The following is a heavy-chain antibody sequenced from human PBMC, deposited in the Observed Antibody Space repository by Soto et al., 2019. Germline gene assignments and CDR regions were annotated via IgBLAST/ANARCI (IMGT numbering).Heavy chain of an antibody. J-gene: IGHJ4*02. CDR3: ARQRLQLLWFGELKDYFDY. Sequence: SETLSLNCTSSGSPIGSSSSYCRGIRPPPGKGLEWIGSIYYSGSTYYNPSLKSRVTISVDTSKNQFSLKLSSVTAADTAVYYCARQRLQLLWFGELKDYFDYWGQG. V-gene: IGHV4-39*01. CDR1: GSPIGSSSSY. CDR2: IYYSGST. D-gene: IGHD3-10*01.